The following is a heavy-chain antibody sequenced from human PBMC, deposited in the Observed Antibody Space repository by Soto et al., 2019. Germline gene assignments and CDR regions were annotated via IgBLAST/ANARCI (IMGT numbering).Heavy chain of an antibody. D-gene: IGHD2-15*01. J-gene: IGHJ6*02. CDR2: ISSNGGSA. V-gene: IGHV3-23*01. CDR1: GFTFRNYA. Sequence: EVKLLQSGGGAGQPGGSLRLPCAAAGFTFRNYAMNWVRQAPGKGLELVSSISSNGGSAYYADSVKGRFTISRDNSKNTLYLQMNSLRADDTAVYYCARGYCSAVGCYGHYYYGFDVWGQGTTVTVSS. CDR3: ARGYCSAVGCYGHYYYGFDV.